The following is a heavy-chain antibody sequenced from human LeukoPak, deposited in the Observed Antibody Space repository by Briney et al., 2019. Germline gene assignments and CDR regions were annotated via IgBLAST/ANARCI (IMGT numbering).Heavy chain of an antibody. CDR3: AKASSFWSGYLAFFDY. J-gene: IGHJ4*02. CDR2: ISSSGSTI. D-gene: IGHD3-3*01. V-gene: IGHV3-11*01. CDR1: GFTFSDYY. Sequence: GGSLRLSCAASGFTFSDYYMSWIRQAPGKGLEWVSYISSSGSTIYYADSVKGRFTISRDNAKNSLYLQMNSLRAEDTAVYYCAKASSFWSGYLAFFDYWGQGTLVTVSS.